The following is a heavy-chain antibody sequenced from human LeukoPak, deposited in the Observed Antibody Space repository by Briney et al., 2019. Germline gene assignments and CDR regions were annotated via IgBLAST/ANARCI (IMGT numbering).Heavy chain of an antibody. D-gene: IGHD4-23*01. CDR1: GFTFSNNW. V-gene: IGHV3-74*01. CDR2: INSDGTTT. CDR3: ARSRWSLSELEA. J-gene: IGHJ5*02. Sequence: GGSLRLSCVPSGFTFSNNWMHWVRPVPGKGLVWVSRINSDGTTTTCADSVKGRFTISRDNAKNTLYLQMNSLRAEDTAVYYCARSRWSLSELEAWGQGALVIVS.